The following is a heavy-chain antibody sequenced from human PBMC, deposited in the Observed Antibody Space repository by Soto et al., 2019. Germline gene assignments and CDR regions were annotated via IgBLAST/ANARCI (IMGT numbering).Heavy chain of an antibody. CDR2: IWYDGSNK. J-gene: IGHJ4*02. V-gene: IGHV3-33*01. CDR3: ARDLYTAMVTGQGY. Sequence: XGSLRLSCAASGFTFSSYGMHWVRQAPGKGLEWVAVIWYDGSNKYYADSVKGRFTISRDNSKNTLYLQMNSLRAEDTAVYYCARDLYTAMVTGQGYWGQGTLVTVSS. CDR1: GFTFSSYG. D-gene: IGHD5-18*01.